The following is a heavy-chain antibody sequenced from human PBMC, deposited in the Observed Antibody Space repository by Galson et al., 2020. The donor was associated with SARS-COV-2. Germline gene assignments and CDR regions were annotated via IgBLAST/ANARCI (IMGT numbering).Heavy chain of an antibody. D-gene: IGHD3-9*01. J-gene: IGHJ4*02. Sequence: TGGSLRLSCAASGFTFSSYAMHWVRQAPGKGLEWVAVISYDGSNKYYADSVKGRFTISRDNSKNTLYLQMNSLRDEDTAVYYCARGYDILTGYLYFDYWGQGTLVTVSS. V-gene: IGHV3-30-3*01. CDR2: ISYDGSNK. CDR3: ARGYDILTGYLYFDY. CDR1: GFTFSSYA.